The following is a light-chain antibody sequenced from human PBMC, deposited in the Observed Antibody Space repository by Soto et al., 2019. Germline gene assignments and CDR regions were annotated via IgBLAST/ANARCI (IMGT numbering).Light chain of an antibody. V-gene: IGKV3-15*01. CDR1: QSISNY. CDR2: GAS. Sequence: EIVLTQSPVTLSLSPGQGAALSCRASQSISNYLAWYQQKPGQAPRLLICGASTRATGIPARFSGSGSGTEFTLTISGLQSEDFAVYYCQHYNNWPRTFGQGTRLEI. J-gene: IGKJ5*01. CDR3: QHYNNWPRT.